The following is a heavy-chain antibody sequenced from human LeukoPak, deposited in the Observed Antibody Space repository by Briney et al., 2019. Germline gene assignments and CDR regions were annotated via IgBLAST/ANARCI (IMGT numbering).Heavy chain of an antibody. CDR1: GGSFSGYY. CDR3: AREWELHYYYYGMDV. J-gene: IGHJ6*02. D-gene: IGHD1-26*01. CDR2: INHSGST. Sequence: SETLSLTCAVYGGSFSGYYWSWIRQPPGKGLEWIGEINHSGSTNYNPSLKSRVTISVDTSENQFSLKLSSVTAADTAVYYCAREWELHYYYYGMDVWGQGTTVTVSS. V-gene: IGHV4-34*01.